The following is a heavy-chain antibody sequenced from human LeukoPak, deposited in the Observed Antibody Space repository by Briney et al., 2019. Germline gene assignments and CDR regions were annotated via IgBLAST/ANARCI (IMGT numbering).Heavy chain of an antibody. D-gene: IGHD3-22*01. J-gene: IGHJ4*01. CDR3: ATTWYYDTRGYLFDD. CDR1: GGSINSYY. Sequence: TASETLSLTCTVSGGSINSYYWSWIRQSAGKGLEWIGRIYTSGSTPDYSPSLKSRVTMSIDTSKNQFSLQLSSVTAADTAVYFCATTWYYDTRGYLFDDWGHGTLVTVSS. V-gene: IGHV4-4*07. CDR2: IYTSGSTP.